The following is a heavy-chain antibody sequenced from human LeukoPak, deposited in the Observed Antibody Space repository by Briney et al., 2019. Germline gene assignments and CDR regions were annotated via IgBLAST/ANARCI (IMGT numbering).Heavy chain of an antibody. CDR2: IVVGSGNT. V-gene: IGHV1-58*01. D-gene: IGHD3-16*01. Sequence: SVKVSCKASGFTFTSSAVQWVRQARGQRLEWIGWIVVGSGNTNYAQKFQERVTITRDMSTSTAYMELSSLRAEDTAVYYCARDTGGSGGAFDIWGQGTMVTVSS. CDR3: ARDTGGSGGAFDI. CDR1: GFTFTSSA. J-gene: IGHJ3*02.